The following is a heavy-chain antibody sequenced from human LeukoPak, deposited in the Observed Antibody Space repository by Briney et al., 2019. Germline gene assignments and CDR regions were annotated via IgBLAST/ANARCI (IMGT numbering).Heavy chain of an antibody. CDR2: IKSDGITI. CDR1: GFTFSNYM. D-gene: IGHD1-20*01. CDR3: LRDLNWSLDQ. Sequence: GGPLRLSCAASGFTFSNYMMHWVRQAPGKGLVWVSRIKSDGITITYADSVKGRFTISRDDAKNTLYLQMNSLRAEDTAVYYCLRDLNWSLDQWGQGTLVTVSS. V-gene: IGHV3-74*01. J-gene: IGHJ4*02.